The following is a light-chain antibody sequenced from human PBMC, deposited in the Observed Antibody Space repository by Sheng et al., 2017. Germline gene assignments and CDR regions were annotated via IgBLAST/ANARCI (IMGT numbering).Light chain of an antibody. CDR3: QQRSNWPPLT. J-gene: IGKJ4*01. V-gene: IGKV1-27*01. Sequence: DIQMTQSPSSLSASAGDRVTITCRASQAISNYLAWYQQEPGKVPKLLIYSASTLQSGVPSRFSGSGSGTDFTLTISNLQPEDFAVYYCQQRSNWPPLTFGGGTKVEIK. CDR1: QAISNY. CDR2: SAS.